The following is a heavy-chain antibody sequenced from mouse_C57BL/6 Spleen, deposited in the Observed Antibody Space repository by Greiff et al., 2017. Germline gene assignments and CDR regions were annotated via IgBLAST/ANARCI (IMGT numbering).Heavy chain of an antibody. D-gene: IGHD1-1*01. V-gene: IGHV8-12*01. CDR3: ARRGYYGSSYTYYFDY. CDR2: IYWDDDK. Sequence: QVTLKVSGPGILQSSQTLSLTCSFSGFSLSTSGMGVSWIRQPSGKGLEWLAHIYWDDDKCYNPSLKSRLTISKDTSRNQVFLKITSVDTADTATYDCARRGYYGSSYTYYFDYWGQGTTLTVSS. J-gene: IGHJ2*01. CDR1: GFSLSTSGMG.